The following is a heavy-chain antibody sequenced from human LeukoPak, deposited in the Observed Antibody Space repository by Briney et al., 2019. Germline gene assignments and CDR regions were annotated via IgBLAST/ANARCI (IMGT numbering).Heavy chain of an antibody. J-gene: IGHJ4*02. CDR1: GYTFTSYS. D-gene: IGHD6-13*01. V-gene: IGHV1-3*01. CDR2: INAGNGNT. Sequence: ASVKVSCKASGYTFTSYSVHWVRQAPGQRLEWMGWINAGNGNTKYPQKFQGRVTITRDTSANTAYMELSSLTSEDTAVYHCARGAAEGLDYRGQGILVTVSS. CDR3: ARGAAEGLDY.